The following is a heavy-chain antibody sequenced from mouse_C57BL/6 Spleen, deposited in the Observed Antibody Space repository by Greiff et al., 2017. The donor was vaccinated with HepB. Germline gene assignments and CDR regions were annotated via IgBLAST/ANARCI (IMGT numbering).Heavy chain of an antibody. Sequence: QVQLQQSGPELVKPGASVKISCKASGYAFSSSWMNWVKQRPGKGLEWIGRIYPGDGDTNYNGKFKGKATLTADKSSSTAYMQLSSLTSEDSAVYFCARKLVATDWYFDVWGTGTTVTVSS. V-gene: IGHV1-82*01. CDR1: GYAFSSSW. J-gene: IGHJ1*03. CDR3: ARKLVATDWYFDV. D-gene: IGHD1-1*01. CDR2: IYPGDGDT.